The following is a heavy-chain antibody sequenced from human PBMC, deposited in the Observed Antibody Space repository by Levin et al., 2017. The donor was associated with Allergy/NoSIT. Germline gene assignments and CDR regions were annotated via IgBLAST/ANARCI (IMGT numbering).Heavy chain of an antibody. D-gene: IGHD6-25*01. CDR2: IYYSGST. V-gene: IGHV4-59*08. J-gene: IGHJ6*02. Sequence: SQTLSLTCTVSGGSISSYYWSWIRQPPGKGLEWIGYIYYSGSTNYNPSLKSRVTISVDTSKNQFSLKLSSVTAADTAVYYCARLAADYYYYGMDVWGQGTTVTVSS. CDR1: GGSISSYY. CDR3: ARLAADYYYYGMDV.